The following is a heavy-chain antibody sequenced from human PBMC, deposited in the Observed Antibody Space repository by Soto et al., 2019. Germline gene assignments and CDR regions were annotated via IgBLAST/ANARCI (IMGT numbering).Heavy chain of an antibody. J-gene: IGHJ4*02. D-gene: IGHD3-10*01. CDR2: IFHDGTA. CDR1: GVSLTSGNW. CDR3: ARLVYDTRLNYMYFDF. V-gene: IGHV4-4*02. Sequence: ASETQSLTCAVSGVSLTSGNWWTWVRQSPQRGLEYIGEIFHDGTANYYPSFERRVAMSVDTSRNQFSPKLTSVTAADTAVYFCARLVYDTRLNYMYFDFWGPGTLVTVSS.